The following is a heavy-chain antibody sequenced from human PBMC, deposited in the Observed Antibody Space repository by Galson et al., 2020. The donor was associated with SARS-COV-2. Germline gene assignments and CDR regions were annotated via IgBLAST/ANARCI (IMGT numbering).Heavy chain of an antibody. D-gene: IGHD3-22*01. CDR1: GFTFNNFA. CDR3: ARVGGFFVFTRSYYLNY. V-gene: IGHV3-30*04. Sequence: GESLKISCVASGFTFNNFALNWVRQAPGKGLEWVALISYEGSLKYYADSVKGRFTISRDTSKNTVYLQMNSLRAVDTAVCYCARVGGFFVFTRSYYLNYWGQGTLVTVSS. J-gene: IGHJ4*02. CDR2: ISYEGSLK.